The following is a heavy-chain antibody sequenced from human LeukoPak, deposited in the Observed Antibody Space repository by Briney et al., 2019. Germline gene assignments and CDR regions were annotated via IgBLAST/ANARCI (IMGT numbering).Heavy chain of an antibody. CDR2: IYYSGST. D-gene: IGHD6-25*01. J-gene: IGHJ4*02. Sequence: SETLSLTCTVSGGSISSYYWSWIRQPPGKGLEWIGYIYYSGSTNYNPSLKSRVTISVDTSKNQFSLKLSSVTAADTAVYYCARVGGEQRQGDYWGQGTLVTVSS. CDR1: GGSISSYY. V-gene: IGHV4-59*01. CDR3: ARVGGEQRQGDY.